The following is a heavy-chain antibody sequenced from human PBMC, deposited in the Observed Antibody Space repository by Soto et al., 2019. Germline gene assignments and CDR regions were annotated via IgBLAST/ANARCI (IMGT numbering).Heavy chain of an antibody. Sequence: EVQLVESGGGLVKPGGSLRLSCAASGFTFSSYSMNWVRQAPGKGLEWVSSISSSSSYIYYADSVKGRFTISRDNAKNSLYRQMNSLRAEDTAVYYCARDTLERGGGAFDIWGQGTMVTVSS. J-gene: IGHJ3*02. CDR1: GFTFSSYS. V-gene: IGHV3-21*01. CDR3: ARDTLERGGGAFDI. D-gene: IGHD1-1*01. CDR2: ISSSSSYI.